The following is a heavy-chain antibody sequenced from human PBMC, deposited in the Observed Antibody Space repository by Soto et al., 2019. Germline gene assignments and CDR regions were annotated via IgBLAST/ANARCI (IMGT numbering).Heavy chain of an antibody. CDR2: ISGSGGST. J-gene: IGHJ4*02. Sequence: PGGSLRLSCAASGFTFSGYAMSWVRQAPGKGLEWVSAISGSGGSTYYADSVKGRFTISRDNSKNTLYLQMNSLRAEDTAVYYCAKDLPNYDILTGYFSYWGQGTLVTVSS. V-gene: IGHV3-23*01. D-gene: IGHD3-9*01. CDR1: GFTFSGYA. CDR3: AKDLPNYDILTGYFSY.